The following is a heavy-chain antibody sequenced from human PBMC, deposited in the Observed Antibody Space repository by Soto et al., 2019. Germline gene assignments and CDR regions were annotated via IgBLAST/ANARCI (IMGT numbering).Heavy chain of an antibody. CDR2: INHSGST. CDR1: GGSFSGYY. V-gene: IGHV4-34*01. J-gene: IGHJ6*01. D-gene: IGHD3-3*01. CDR3: ARANDFWSGYYWGDYYYYGMDV. Sequence: SETLSLTCAVYGGSFSGYYWSWIRQPPGKGLEWIGEINHSGSTNYNPSLKSRVTISVDTSKNQFSLKLSSVTAADTAVYYCARANDFWSGYYWGDYYYYGMDVWGQETTVTVSS.